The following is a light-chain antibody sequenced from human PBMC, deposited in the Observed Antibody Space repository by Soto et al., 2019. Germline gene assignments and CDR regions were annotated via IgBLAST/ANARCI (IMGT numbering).Light chain of an antibody. CDR1: RSDVGGYNY. CDR2: DVS. J-gene: IGLJ2*01. V-gene: IGLV2-14*01. CDR3: SSYTSSSTL. Sequence: QSALTQPASVSGSPGQSITLSCPGTRSDVGGYNYVSWYQQHPGKAPKLMIYDVSNRPSGVSNRFSGSKSGNTASLTISGLQAEDEADYYCSSYTSSSTLFGGGTKLTVL.